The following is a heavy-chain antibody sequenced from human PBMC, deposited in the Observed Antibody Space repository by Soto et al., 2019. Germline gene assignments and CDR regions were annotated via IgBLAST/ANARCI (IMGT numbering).Heavy chain of an antibody. CDR2: INPGFGNT. D-gene: IGHD3-10*01. J-gene: IGHJ4*02. V-gene: IGHV1-3*01. CDR3: ARDPDGIIDFDY. CDR1: GYTFTSYA. Sequence: ASVKVSCKASGYTFTSYAMHWVRQAPGQRLEWMGWINPGFGNTKYAQKFQGRVTITRDESTSTAYMELSSLRAEDTAVYFCARDPDGIIDFDYWGQGTQVTVSS.